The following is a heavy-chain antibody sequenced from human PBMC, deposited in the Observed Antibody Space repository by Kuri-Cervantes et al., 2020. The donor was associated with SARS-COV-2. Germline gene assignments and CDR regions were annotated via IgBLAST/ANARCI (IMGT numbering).Heavy chain of an antibody. V-gene: IGHV4-38-2*02. J-gene: IGHJ5*02. CDR2: IYHSGST. Sequence: ESLKISCTVSGYSISSGYYWGWIRQPPGKGLEWIGSIYHSGSTYYNPSLKSRVTISVDTSKNQFSLKLSSVTAADTAVYYCARARIAAAGYNWFDPWGQGTLVPSPQ. CDR1: GYSISSGYY. CDR3: ARARIAAAGYNWFDP. D-gene: IGHD6-13*01.